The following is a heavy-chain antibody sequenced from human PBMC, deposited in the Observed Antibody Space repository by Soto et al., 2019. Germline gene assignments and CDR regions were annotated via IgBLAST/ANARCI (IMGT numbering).Heavy chain of an antibody. CDR1: GGSISSYY. D-gene: IGHD4-17*01. CDR3: ARRYGPGFDY. CDR2: IYYSGST. Sequence: QVQLQESGPGLVKPSETLSLTCTVSGGSISSYYWSWIRQPPGKGLEWIGYIYYSGSTNYNPSLKSRVTISVHTSKNQFSLKLSSVTAADTAVYYCARRYGPGFDYWGQGTLVTVSS. V-gene: IGHV4-59*08. J-gene: IGHJ4*02.